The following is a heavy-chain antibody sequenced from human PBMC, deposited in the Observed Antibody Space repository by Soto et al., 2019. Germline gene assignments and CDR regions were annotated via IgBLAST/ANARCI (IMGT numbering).Heavy chain of an antibody. J-gene: IGHJ5*02. CDR2: INPRSGST. CDR3: ARGVGSGTYYNQYNWFDP. D-gene: IGHD3-10*01. V-gene: IGHV1-46*01. Sequence: GASVKVSCKASGYTFTTYYMHWVRQAPGQGLEWMGMINPRSGSTSYAQKFQGRVTMTRDTSTSTVYMELSSLRSEDTAVYYCARGVGSGTYYNQYNWFDPWGQGTLVTVSS. CDR1: GYTFTTYY.